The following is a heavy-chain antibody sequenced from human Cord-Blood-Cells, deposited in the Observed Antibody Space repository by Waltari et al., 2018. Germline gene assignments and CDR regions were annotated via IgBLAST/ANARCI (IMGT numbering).Heavy chain of an antibody. D-gene: IGHD3-9*01. V-gene: IGHV1-24*01. CDR3: ATEKRPYYDILTGYYDY. Sequence: QVQLVQSGAEVQKPGASVKVSYKVSGYTVHALSLQWVRQAPGTGLEWMGGFDPEDGETIYAQKFQGRVTMTEDTSTDTAYMELSSLRSEDTAVYYCATEKRPYYDILTGYYDYWGQGTLVTVSS. J-gene: IGHJ4*02. CDR2: FDPEDGET. CDR1: GYTVHALS.